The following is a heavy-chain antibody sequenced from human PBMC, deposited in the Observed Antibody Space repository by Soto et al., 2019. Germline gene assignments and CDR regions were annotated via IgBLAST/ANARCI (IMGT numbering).Heavy chain of an antibody. Sequence: TWVRQAPGKGLEWVSVIGASGSSTFHADSVKGRFTISRDNSKNTLFLQMNSLRAEDTAVYYCAKVVDYDNTGYYSHLDHWGQGTLVTVSS. V-gene: IGHV3-23*01. CDR2: IGASGSST. J-gene: IGHJ4*02. D-gene: IGHD3-22*01. CDR3: AKVVDYDNTGYYSHLDH.